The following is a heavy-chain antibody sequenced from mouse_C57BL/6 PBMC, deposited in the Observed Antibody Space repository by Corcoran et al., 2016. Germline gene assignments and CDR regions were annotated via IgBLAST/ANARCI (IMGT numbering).Heavy chain of an antibody. J-gene: IGHJ2*01. Sequence: QVQLKQSGAELVRPGASVKLSCKASGYTFTDYYINWVKQRPGQGLEWIARIYSGSGNTYYNEKFKGKATLTAEKSSSTAYMQLSSLTSEDSAVYFCARRGSVTGLGYWGQGTTLTVSS. CDR1: GYTFTDYY. CDR3: ARRGSVTGLGY. CDR2: IYSGSGNT. V-gene: IGHV1-76*01. D-gene: IGHD4-1*01.